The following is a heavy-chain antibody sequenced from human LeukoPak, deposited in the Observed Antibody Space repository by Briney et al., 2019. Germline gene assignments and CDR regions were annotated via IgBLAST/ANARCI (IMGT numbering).Heavy chain of an antibody. J-gene: IGHJ4*02. Sequence: SETLSLTCAVYGGSFSGYYWSWIRQPPGKGLEWIGEINHSGSTNYNPSLKSRVTISVDTSKNQFSLKLSSVTAADTAVYYCARGRRTRKLGRPSYYFDYWGQGTLVTVSS. D-gene: IGHD1-7*01. V-gene: IGHV4-34*01. CDR3: ARGRRTRKLGRPSYYFDY. CDR1: GGSFSGYY. CDR2: INHSGST.